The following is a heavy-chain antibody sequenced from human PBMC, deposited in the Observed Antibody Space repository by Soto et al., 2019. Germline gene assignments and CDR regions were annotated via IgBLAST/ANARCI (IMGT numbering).Heavy chain of an antibody. V-gene: IGHV1-69*06. CDR3: AGGHNCYGSSGYCGY. CDR1: GGTFSSHA. J-gene: IGHJ4*02. D-gene: IGHD3-22*01. CDR2: IIPIFGTA. Sequence: GFSEKVPHMASGGTFSSHAISLVRQAPGQGLEWMGGIIPIFGTANYAQKFQGRVTITADKSTSTAYIQLSSLRSEDTAVYYCAGGHNCYGSSGYCGYWGQGTLVTVSS.